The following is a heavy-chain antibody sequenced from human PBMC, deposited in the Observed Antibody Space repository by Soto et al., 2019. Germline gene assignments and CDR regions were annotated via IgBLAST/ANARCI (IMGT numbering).Heavy chain of an antibody. V-gene: IGHV1-69*01. CDR3: SAGQLYDILTGYFYCFGMDV. J-gene: IGHJ6*02. Sequence: QVQLVQSGAEVKKPGSSVKVSCKASGGTFSSYGISWVRQAPGQGLEWMGGFIPIVGTANYAQKFQGRVTITTDDSTSTAYMELSSLRSEDTAVYYCSAGQLYDILTGYFYCFGMDVWGQGTTVTVSS. D-gene: IGHD3-9*01. CDR1: GGTFSSYG. CDR2: FIPIVGTA.